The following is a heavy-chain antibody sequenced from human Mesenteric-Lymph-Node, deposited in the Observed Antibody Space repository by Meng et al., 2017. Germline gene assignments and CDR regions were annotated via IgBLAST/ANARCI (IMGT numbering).Heavy chain of an antibody. CDR1: GFTFSSYW. J-gene: IGHJ4*02. V-gene: IGHV3-74*01. D-gene: IGHD6-13*01. Sequence: EVQAVESGGGLVQPGGSLRLSCEASGFTFSSYWMHWVRQVPGKGLVWVSRINSDGDITTYADSVKGRFTISRDNAKNTLYLQMNSLRAEDTAIYYCACSRTFDYWGQGTLVTVSS. CDR3: ACSRTFDY. CDR2: INSDGDIT.